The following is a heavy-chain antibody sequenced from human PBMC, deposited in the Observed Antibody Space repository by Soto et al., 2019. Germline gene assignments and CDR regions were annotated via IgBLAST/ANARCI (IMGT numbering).Heavy chain of an antibody. V-gene: IGHV2-5*01. D-gene: IGHD3-22*01. Sequence: VSGPTLVNPTDTLTLTCAFSGFSLSANGVGVGWIRRPPGGALEWLAIIYWNDGTSIRPTLQSRLSISKDISKNQVVLTLRNMDPRDTGTYYCARKISGSYRKFDPWGPGAQVTVS. CDR3: ARKISGSYRKFDP. J-gene: IGHJ5*02. CDR2: IYWNDGT. CDR1: GFSLSANGVG.